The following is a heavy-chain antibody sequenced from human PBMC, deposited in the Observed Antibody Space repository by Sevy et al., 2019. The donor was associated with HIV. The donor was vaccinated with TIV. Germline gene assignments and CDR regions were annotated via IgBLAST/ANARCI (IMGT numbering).Heavy chain of an antibody. Sequence: GGSLRLSCAASGFTFSSFAMSWVRQVPGKGLEWVSSIDGPGGSTYYADSVKGRVTLSRDNSKNTLFLQMDSLRAEDTAIYYCARPTPRIAASSVAFFDHWGQGTLVTVSS. CDR1: GFTFSSFA. D-gene: IGHD6-13*01. CDR3: ARPTPRIAASSVAFFDH. CDR2: IDGPGGST. J-gene: IGHJ4*02. V-gene: IGHV3-23*01.